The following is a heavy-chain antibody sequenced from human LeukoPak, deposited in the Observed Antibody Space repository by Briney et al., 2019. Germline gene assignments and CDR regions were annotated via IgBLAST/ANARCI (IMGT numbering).Heavy chain of an antibody. CDR2: IRSKAHGGTT. V-gene: IGHV3-49*04. CDR1: GFTFGDYA. D-gene: IGHD4-17*01. Sequence: GRSLRLSCTASGFTFGDYAMSWVRQAPGKGLEWVGFIRSKAHGGTTEYAASVKGRFTISRDDSKGIAYLQMNSLKTEDTAVYYCTRGGYGDYGFDYWGQGTLVTVSS. J-gene: IGHJ4*02. CDR3: TRGGYGDYGFDY.